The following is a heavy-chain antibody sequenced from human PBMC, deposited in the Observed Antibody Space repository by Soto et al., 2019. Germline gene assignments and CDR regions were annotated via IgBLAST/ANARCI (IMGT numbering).Heavy chain of an antibody. Sequence: ASVKVSCKASGYIFARYGITWVRQAPGQGLEWVGWISAKNGNTNSGQKFQGRVTMTTDTSTSTAYMELRSLRSDDTAIYYCARDVDIGTHPTGDWFDSWGQGTLVTVSS. J-gene: IGHJ5*01. CDR3: ARDVDIGTHPTGDWFDS. CDR1: GYIFARYG. V-gene: IGHV1-18*01. CDR2: ISAKNGNT. D-gene: IGHD5-12*01.